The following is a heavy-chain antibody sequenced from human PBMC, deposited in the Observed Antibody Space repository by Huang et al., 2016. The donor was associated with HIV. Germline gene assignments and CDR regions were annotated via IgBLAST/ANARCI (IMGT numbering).Heavy chain of an antibody. Sequence: QVQLVESGGGVVQPGRSLRLSCTASGFSFSSYTLHWVRQAPGKGREWVTIISYDGRYQNYVDSVKGRFTISRDNSKNTLYLQMNSLRTEDTGIYYCARQTGEEFFDYWGQGTLVTVSS. D-gene: IGHD7-27*01. CDR3: ARQTGEEFFDY. J-gene: IGHJ4*02. V-gene: IGHV3-30*04. CDR2: ISYDGRYQ. CDR1: GFSFSSYT.